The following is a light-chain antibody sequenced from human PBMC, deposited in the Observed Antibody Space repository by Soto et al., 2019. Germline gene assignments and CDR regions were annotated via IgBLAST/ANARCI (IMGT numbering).Light chain of an antibody. V-gene: IGKV3-15*01. CDR1: QSVSSN. Sequence: EIVMTQSPATLSVSPGERATLSCRASQSVSSNLAWYQQKPGQAPRLLIYGASTRATGTPARFSGSGSGTEFTLTISSLQSEDFAAYYCQQYDNWPWTFGQGTK. J-gene: IGKJ1*01. CDR2: GAS. CDR3: QQYDNWPWT.